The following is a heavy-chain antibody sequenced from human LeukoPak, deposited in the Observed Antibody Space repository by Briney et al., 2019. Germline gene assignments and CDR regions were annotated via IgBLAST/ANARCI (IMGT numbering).Heavy chain of an antibody. V-gene: IGHV4-39*07. CDR2: IYYSGST. J-gene: IGHJ5*02. D-gene: IGHD6-13*01. CDR3: ARDKYTSSWINWFDP. CDR1: GGSISSSSYY. Sequence: SETLSLTCTVSGGSISSSSYYWGWIRQPPGRGLEWIGSIYYSGSTYYNPSLKSRVTISVDTSKNQFSLKLSSVTAADTAVYYCARDKYTSSWINWFDPWGQGTLVTVSS.